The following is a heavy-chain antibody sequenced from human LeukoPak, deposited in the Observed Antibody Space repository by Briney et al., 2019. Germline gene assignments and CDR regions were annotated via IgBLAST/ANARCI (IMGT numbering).Heavy chain of an antibody. Sequence: ASVKVSCKASEYIFTSYYMHWVRQAPGQGLEWMGIINPSGGRTSYAQKFQGRVTVTRDTSTSTVYMELRSLRSEDTAVYYCARGSLAARGDYWGQGTLVIVSS. CDR3: ARGSLAARGDY. V-gene: IGHV1-46*01. J-gene: IGHJ4*02. CDR2: INPSGGRT. D-gene: IGHD6-6*01. CDR1: EYIFTSYY.